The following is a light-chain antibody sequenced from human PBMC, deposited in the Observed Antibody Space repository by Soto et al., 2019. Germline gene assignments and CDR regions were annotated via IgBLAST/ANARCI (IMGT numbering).Light chain of an antibody. CDR1: SSNIGAGYD. V-gene: IGLV1-40*01. CDR2: GVT. J-gene: IGLJ3*02. CDR3: YSYAGRNIWV. Sequence: QAVVTQPPSVSGAPGQRVTISCTGSSSNIGAGYDVHWYQQLPGTAPKLMIFGVTERPSGVPDRFSGSKSGNTASLTVSGLQADDEAVYYCYSYAGRNIWVFGGGTKLTVL.